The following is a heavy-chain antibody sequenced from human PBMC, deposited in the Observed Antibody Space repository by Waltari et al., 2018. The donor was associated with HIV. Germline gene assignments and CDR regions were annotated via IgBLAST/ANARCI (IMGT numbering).Heavy chain of an antibody. J-gene: IGHJ4*02. D-gene: IGHD3-16*01. CDR2: ISFDGSNK. Sequence: QVQLLESGAHVVHPGRSLRLSCAASGFPFITYDMHWVRQATGKGLEWVAVISFDGSNKSYADSVKSRFTISRDNSKNTLYLRINSLRDEDMAVYYCSTLGGGLQLAYWCQGTLVTVSS. V-gene: IGHV3-30*03. CDR3: STLGGGLQLAY. CDR1: GFPFITYD.